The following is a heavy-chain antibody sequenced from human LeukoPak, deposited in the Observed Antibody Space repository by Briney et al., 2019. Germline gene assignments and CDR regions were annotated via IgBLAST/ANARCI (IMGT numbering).Heavy chain of an antibody. J-gene: IGHJ4*02. Sequence: GGSLRLSCAASGIAFSSNAMSWVRQTPGKGLEWVSSISSSGDITSYADSVKGRFTISRDKPKNTLYLQMNSLRAEDTAVYYCAKRDTSGYYYFDYWGQGTLVTVSS. V-gene: IGHV3-23*01. CDR2: ISSSGDIT. CDR1: GIAFSSNA. D-gene: IGHD3-22*01. CDR3: AKRDTSGYYYFDY.